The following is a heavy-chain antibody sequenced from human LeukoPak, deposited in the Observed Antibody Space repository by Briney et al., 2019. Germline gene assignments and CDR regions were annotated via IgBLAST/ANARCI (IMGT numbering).Heavy chain of an antibody. V-gene: IGHV4-59*01. D-gene: IGHD1-26*01. J-gene: IGHJ6*03. CDR1: GGFISSYY. Sequence: SETLSLTCTVSGGFISSYYWSWIRQPPGKGLEWIGYIYYSGSTNYNPSLKSRVTISVDTSKNQFSLKLSSVTAADTAVYYCAPTTEGIVGAKGPGSWYYYMDVWGKGTTVTVSS. CDR2: IYYSGST. CDR3: APTTEGIVGAKGPGSWYYYMDV.